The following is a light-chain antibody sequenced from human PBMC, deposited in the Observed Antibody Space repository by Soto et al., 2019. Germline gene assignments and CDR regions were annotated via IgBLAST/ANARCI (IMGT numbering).Light chain of an antibody. CDR1: SSDVGAYNY. V-gene: IGLV2-14*03. CDR2: DVS. Sequence: QSVLTQPASVSGSPGQSITISCTGTSSDVGAYNYVSWYQQHPGKAPKLVIYDVSNRPSGVSNRFSGSKSANTASLTISGLLAEDEADYYCNSYATSDSYVFGSGTKVTVL. CDR3: NSYATSDSYV. J-gene: IGLJ1*01.